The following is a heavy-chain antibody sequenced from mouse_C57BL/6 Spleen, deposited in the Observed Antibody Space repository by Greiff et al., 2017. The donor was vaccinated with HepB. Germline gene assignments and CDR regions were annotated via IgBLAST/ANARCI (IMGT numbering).Heavy chain of an antibody. CDR3: ARYSVYDGYFDY. Sequence: DVMLVESGGGLVQPGGSLSLSCAASGFTFTDYYMSWVRQPPGKALEWLGFIRNKANGYTTEYSASVTGRFTISRDNSQSILYLQMNALRAEDSATYYCARYSVYDGYFDYWGQGTTLTVSS. V-gene: IGHV7-3*01. CDR1: GFTFTDYY. J-gene: IGHJ2*01. D-gene: IGHD2-3*01. CDR2: IRNKANGYTT.